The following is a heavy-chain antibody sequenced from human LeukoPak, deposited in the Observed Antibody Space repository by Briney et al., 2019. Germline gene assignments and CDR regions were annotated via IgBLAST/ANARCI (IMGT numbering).Heavy chain of an antibody. CDR1: GFTFSSYA. D-gene: IGHD4-17*01. V-gene: IGHV3-23*01. Sequence: GGSLRLSCAASGFTFSSYAMSWVRQAPGKGLEWVSAISGSGGSTYYADSVKGRFTISRDNSKNTLYLQMNSLRAEDTAVYYCAKWKDYGDYPPWFDPWGQGTLVTVSS. CDR3: AKWKDYGDYPPWFDP. CDR2: ISGSGGST. J-gene: IGHJ5*02.